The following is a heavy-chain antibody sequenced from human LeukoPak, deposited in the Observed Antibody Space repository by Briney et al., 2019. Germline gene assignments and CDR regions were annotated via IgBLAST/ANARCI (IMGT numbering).Heavy chain of an antibody. J-gene: IGHJ4*02. CDR3: ARGYFDTSGYSNPLDF. Sequence: SGTLSLTCTVSGDSIGNYYWSWIRQTPGKGLEWIGCIHSRGNTYYNPSLKSRVTISIDTSKNQFSLELRSVTAADTAIYFCARGYFDTSGYSNPLDFWGQGTLVTVSS. V-gene: IGHV4-4*09. CDR2: IHSRGNT. D-gene: IGHD3-22*01. CDR1: GDSIGNYY.